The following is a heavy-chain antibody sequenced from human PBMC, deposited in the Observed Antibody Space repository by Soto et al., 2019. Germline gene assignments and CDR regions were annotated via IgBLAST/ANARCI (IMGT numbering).Heavy chain of an antibody. Sequence: QVTLKESGPVLVKPTETLTLTCTVSGFSLSDGRMGVSWIRQPPGKALEWLAHIFSNDEESYSTSLRSRLTISKDPSKSQVVLTMTNTYPVDTATYYCARIWGSSTWYDYWGQGTLVTVSS. CDR3: ARIWGSSTWYDY. CDR2: IFSNDEE. D-gene: IGHD6-13*01. CDR1: GFSLSDGRMG. V-gene: IGHV2-26*01. J-gene: IGHJ4*02.